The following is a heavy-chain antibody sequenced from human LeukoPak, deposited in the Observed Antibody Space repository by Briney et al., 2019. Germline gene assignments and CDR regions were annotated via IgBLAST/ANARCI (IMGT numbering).Heavy chain of an antibody. CDR2: FSYSGST. CDR1: GASVSSYY. V-gene: IGHV4-59*02. D-gene: IGHD6-25*01. J-gene: IGHJ4*02. CDR3: ASGSASNVDY. Sequence: SETLSLTCTVSGASVSSYYWSWIRQPPGKGPEWIGYFSYSGSTNYNPSLKSRVTISVDKSKNQFSLKLSSVTAADTAVYYCASGSASNVDYWGQGTLVTVSS.